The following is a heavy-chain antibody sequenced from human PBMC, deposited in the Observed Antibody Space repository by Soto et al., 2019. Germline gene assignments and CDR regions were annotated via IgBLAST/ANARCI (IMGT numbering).Heavy chain of an antibody. J-gene: IGHJ6*02. CDR3: ARGLLYCSGGSFLPDRPSPYGMDF. D-gene: IGHD2-15*01. CDR2: IFPIFGTA. V-gene: IGHV1-69*13. CDR1: GGTFSSYA. Sequence: APSVKGSCKASGGTFSSYAISWVRRAPGQGLEWMGGIFPIFGTANYAQKFQGRVTITADESTSTAYMELSSLRSEDTAVYYCARGLLYCSGGSFLPDRPSPYGMDFSCPGLTVT.